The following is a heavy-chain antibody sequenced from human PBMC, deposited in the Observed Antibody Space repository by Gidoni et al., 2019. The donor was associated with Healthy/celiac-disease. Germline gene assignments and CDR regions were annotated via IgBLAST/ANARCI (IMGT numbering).Heavy chain of an antibody. CDR3: ARRGGMDV. J-gene: IGHJ6*02. Sequence: QVQLQQWGAGLLKPSATLSLPCAVYGGSFSGYYWSWIRQPPGKGLEWIGEINHSGSTNYNPSLKSRVTRSVDTSKNQFSLKLNSVTAAETAVYYCARRGGMDVWGQGTTVTVSS. CDR2: INHSGST. V-gene: IGHV4-34*01. CDR1: GGSFSGYY. D-gene: IGHD3-10*01.